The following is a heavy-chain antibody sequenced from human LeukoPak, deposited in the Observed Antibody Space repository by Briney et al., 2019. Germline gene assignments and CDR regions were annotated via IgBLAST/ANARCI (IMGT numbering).Heavy chain of an antibody. Sequence: GGSLRLSCAVSGFTFSNHAMSWVRQAPGKGLEWVSTIGGGGGDRYYADSVKGRFTISGDNSKNTLYLQMNSLRAEDTAVYYCAKDSGPIWFGESGYYFDYWGQGTLVTVSS. D-gene: IGHD3-10*01. CDR2: IGGGGGDR. CDR1: GFTFSNHA. CDR3: AKDSGPIWFGESGYYFDY. J-gene: IGHJ4*02. V-gene: IGHV3-23*01.